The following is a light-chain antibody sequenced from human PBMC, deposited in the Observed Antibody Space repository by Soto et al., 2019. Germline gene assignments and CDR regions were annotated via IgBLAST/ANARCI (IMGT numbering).Light chain of an antibody. CDR2: AAS. J-gene: IGKJ1*01. Sequence: DIQMTQSPSSLSASVGDRVTITFRASQSISNYLNWYQHKPGKAPKLLMYAASSLQSGVPSRFGSSGSGTDFTLTISSLQPEDFATYYFQNTYSSPRTFGQGTKVEIK. CDR1: QSISNY. V-gene: IGKV1-39*01. CDR3: QNTYSSPRT.